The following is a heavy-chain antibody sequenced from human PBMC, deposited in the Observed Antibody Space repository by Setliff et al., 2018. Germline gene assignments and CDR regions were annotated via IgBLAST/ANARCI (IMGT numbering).Heavy chain of an antibody. CDR2: IKSETDGGTT. D-gene: IGHD6-19*01. CDR3: ARRSATAGQGGFDI. Sequence: PGGSLRLSCAASGFTFTNAWMSWVRQAPGKGLEWVGRIKSETDGGTTDYAAPVKDRFIISRDDSKNTLYLQMNSLKTEDTALYYCARRSATAGQGGFDIWGQGTMVTVSS. V-gene: IGHV3-15*01. J-gene: IGHJ3*02. CDR1: GFTFTNAW.